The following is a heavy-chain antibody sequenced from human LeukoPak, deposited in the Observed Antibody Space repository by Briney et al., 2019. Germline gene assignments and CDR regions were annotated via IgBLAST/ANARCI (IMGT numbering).Heavy chain of an antibody. CDR1: GFTFSGYS. CDR2: ISTSSSYI. J-gene: IGHJ4*02. CDR3: AKPDLLWFGGLFDY. V-gene: IGHV3-21*04. Sequence: PGGSLRLSCAASGFTFSGYSMSWVRQAPGKGLEWVSSISTSSSYIYYADSVKGRFTISRDNAKNSLYLQMNSLRAEDTAVYYCAKPDLLWFGGLFDYWGQGTLVTVSS. D-gene: IGHD3-10*01.